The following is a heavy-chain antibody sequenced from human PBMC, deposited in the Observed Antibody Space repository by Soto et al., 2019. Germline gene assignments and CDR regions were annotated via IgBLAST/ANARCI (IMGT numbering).Heavy chain of an antibody. V-gene: IGHV4-39*01. J-gene: IGHJ4*02. CDR1: GGSISSSIYY. Sequence: SETLSLTCTVSGGSISSSIYYGGWIRQPPGKGLEWIGSIFYSGSTYYNPSLKSRVTISVDTSKNQFSLKLYSVTAADTAMYYCARQVVIDSSPIYYFEYWGQGILVTVSS. CDR3: ARQVVIDSSPIYYFEY. D-gene: IGHD2-21*01. CDR2: IFYSGST.